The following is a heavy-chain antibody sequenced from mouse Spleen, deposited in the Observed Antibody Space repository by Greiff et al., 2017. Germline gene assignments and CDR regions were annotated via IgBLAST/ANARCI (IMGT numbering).Heavy chain of an antibody. CDR1: GYTFTSYW. D-gene: IGHD1-1*01. CDR2: IYPGSGST. CDR3: ARDGSSYWYFDY. Sequence: QVQLQQPGAELVKPGASVKMSCKASGYTFTSYWITWVKQRPGQGLEWIGDIYPGSGSTNYNEKFKSKATLTVDTSSSTAYMQLSSLTSEDSAVYYCARDGSSYWYFDYWGQGTTLTVSS. J-gene: IGHJ2*01. V-gene: IGHV1-55*01.